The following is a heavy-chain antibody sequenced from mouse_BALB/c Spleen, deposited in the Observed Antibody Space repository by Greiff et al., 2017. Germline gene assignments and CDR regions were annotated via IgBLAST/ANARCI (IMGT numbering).Heavy chain of an antibody. Sequence: EVKLVESGTVLARPGASVKMSCKASGYSFTSYWMHWVKQRPGQGLEWIGAIYPGNSDTSYNQKFKGKAKLTAVTSASTAYMELSSLTNEDSAVYYCTRGDGYYAWFAYWGQGTLVTVSA. J-gene: IGHJ3*01. CDR3: TRGDGYYAWFAY. V-gene: IGHV1-5*01. CDR1: GYSFTSYW. CDR2: IYPGNSDT. D-gene: IGHD2-3*01.